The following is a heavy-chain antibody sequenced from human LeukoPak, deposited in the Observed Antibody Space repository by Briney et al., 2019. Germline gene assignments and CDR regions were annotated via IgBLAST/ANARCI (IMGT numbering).Heavy chain of an antibody. CDR3: ARVESRDGYSPFDY. CDR1: GYSISSGYY. J-gene: IGHJ4*02. V-gene: IGHV4-38-2*02. Sequence: PSETLSLTCTVSGYSISSGYYWGWIRQPPGKGLEWIGSIYHSGSTYYNPSLKSRVTISVDKSKNQFSLKLSSVTAADTAVYYCARVESRDGYSPFDYWGQGTLVTVSS. D-gene: IGHD5-24*01. CDR2: IYHSGST.